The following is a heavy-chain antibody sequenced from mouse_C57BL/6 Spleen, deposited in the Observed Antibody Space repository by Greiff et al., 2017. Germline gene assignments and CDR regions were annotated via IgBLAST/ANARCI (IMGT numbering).Heavy chain of an antibody. D-gene: IGHD2-9*01. Sequence: VQLQQSGAELVRPGDSVTLSCKASGYTFTDYEMHWVKQTPVHGLEWIGAIEPETGGTAYNQKFKGKAILTADKSSSTAYMELRSLTSEDSAVYYCTGPTMVTTWDYWGQGTTLTVSS. V-gene: IGHV1-15*01. CDR1: GYTFTDYE. CDR2: IEPETGGT. J-gene: IGHJ2*01. CDR3: TGPTMVTTWDY.